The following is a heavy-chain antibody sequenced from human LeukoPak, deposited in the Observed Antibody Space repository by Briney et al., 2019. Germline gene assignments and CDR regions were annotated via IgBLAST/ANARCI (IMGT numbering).Heavy chain of an antibody. CDR3: ARDLYHSYFTIFGVVIMVY. D-gene: IGHD3-3*01. V-gene: IGHV1-46*01. J-gene: IGHJ4*02. Sequence: ASVKVSCKASGYTFTSYYMHWVRQAPGQGLEWMGIINPSGGSTSYAQKFQGRVTMTRDMSTSTVYMELSSLRSEDTAVYYCARDLYHSYFTIFGVVIMVYWGQGTLVTVSS. CDR1: GYTFTSYY. CDR2: INPSGGST.